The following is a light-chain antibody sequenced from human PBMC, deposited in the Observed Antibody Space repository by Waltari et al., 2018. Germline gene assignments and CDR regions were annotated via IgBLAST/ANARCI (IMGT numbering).Light chain of an antibody. CDR2: GAS. CDR1: QRVSSSY. V-gene: IGKV3-20*01. CDR3: QRYGSSPLT. J-gene: IGKJ4*01. Sequence: DIVLTQSPGTLSLSPGERATLSCRASQRVSSSYLAWYQQKPGQAPRLLIYGASSRATGIPDRFSGSGSGTDFSLTISRLEPEDFAVYYWQRYGSSPLTFGGGTKVEIK.